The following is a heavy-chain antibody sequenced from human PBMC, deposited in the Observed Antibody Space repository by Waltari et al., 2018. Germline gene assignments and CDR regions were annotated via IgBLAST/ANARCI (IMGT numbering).Heavy chain of an antibody. CDR3: ASPDYYDSSGPFDY. Sequence: QVQLVQSGAEVKKPGSSVKVSCKASGGTFSSYAISWVRKAPGQGLEWMGGIIPILGIANYAQKFQGRVTITADESTSTAYMELSSLRSEDTAVYYCASPDYYDSSGPFDYWGQGTLVTVSS. D-gene: IGHD3-22*01. CDR2: IIPILGIA. J-gene: IGHJ4*02. CDR1: GGTFSSYA. V-gene: IGHV1-69*04.